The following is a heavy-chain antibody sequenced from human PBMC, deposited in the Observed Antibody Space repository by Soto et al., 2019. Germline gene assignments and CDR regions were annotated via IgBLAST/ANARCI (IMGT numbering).Heavy chain of an antibody. CDR1: GASISSGDYY. V-gene: IGHV4-30-4*01. Sequence: QVQLQESGPGLVKPSQTLSLTCTVSGASISSGDYYWSWIRQPPGKGLEWIGHIYSSGSTYYNPSLTSRLTISVDTSKHQFSLKLSSVIAADPAVYCCARVKVTISRVYSLDYWGQGTPVTAAS. CDR3: ARVKVTISRVYSLDY. D-gene: IGHD3-3*01. CDR2: IYSSGST. J-gene: IGHJ4*02.